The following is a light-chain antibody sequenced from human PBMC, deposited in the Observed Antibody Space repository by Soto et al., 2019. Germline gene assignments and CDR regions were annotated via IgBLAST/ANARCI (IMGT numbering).Light chain of an antibody. CDR3: QQYASNVAT. CDR1: QDILNY. Sequence: DIQMTQSPSSLSASVGDRVTITCRASQDILNYLAWFQQKPGKAPKSLIYGASSLHSGVPSRFSGSGFGTDFSITISRLQPEDFARYYCQQYASNVATFGQGTTLEV. J-gene: IGKJ2*01. CDR2: GAS. V-gene: IGKV1-16*01.